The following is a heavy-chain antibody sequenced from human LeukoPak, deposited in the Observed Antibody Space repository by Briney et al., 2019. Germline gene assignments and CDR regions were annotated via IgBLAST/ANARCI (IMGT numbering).Heavy chain of an antibody. CDR1: AFTFSSYA. CDR2: ISYDGSNK. D-gene: IGHD3-3*01. V-gene: IGHV3-30-3*01. CDR3: ARDLYYDFWSGYLLDY. J-gene: IGHJ4*02. Sequence: GGSLRLSCAASAFTFSSYAMHWVRQAPGKGLEWVAVISYDGSNKYYADSVKGRFTISRDNSKNTLYLQMNSLRAEDTAVYYCARDLYYDFWSGYLLDYWGQGTLVTVSS.